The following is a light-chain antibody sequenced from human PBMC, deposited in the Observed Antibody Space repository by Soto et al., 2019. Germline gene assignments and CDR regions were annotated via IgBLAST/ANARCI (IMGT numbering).Light chain of an antibody. V-gene: IGLV7-43*01. CDR2: SAS. J-gene: IGLJ2*01. CDR1: TGAVTSGYY. CDR3: LLYYGAALV. Sequence: QAVVTQEPSLTVSPGGTVTLTCASTTGAVTSGYYPNWFQQKPGQAPSALIYSASNKHSWTPARFSGSLLGGKAALTLSGVQPEDEAEYYCLLYYGAALVFGGGTKLTVL.